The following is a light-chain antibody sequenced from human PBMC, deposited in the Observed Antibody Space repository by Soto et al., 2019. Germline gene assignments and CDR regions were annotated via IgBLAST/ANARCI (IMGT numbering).Light chain of an antibody. V-gene: IGLV2-11*01. CDR3: CSYAGSYTYWV. J-gene: IGLJ3*02. CDR2: DVS. CDR1: SSDVGGYNY. Sequence: QSVLTQPRSVSGSPGQSVTISCTGTSSDVGGYNYVSWYQQHPGKAPKLMIYDVSKRPSGVPDRFSGSKSGNTASLTISGLQAEAEADYYCCSYAGSYTYWVFGGGTKLTVL.